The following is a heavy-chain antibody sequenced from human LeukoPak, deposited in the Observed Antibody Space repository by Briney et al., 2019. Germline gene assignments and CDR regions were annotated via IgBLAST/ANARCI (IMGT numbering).Heavy chain of an antibody. CDR2: ISYDGSNK. V-gene: IGHV3-30*04. D-gene: IGHD6-13*01. CDR1: GFTFSSYA. CDR3: ARDPTSPYGSSWYSPLYFDY. J-gene: IGHJ4*02. Sequence: GGSLRRSCAASGFTFSSYAMQWVRQAPGKGLEGVAVISYDGSNKYYAGSVKGRFTISRDNSKNTLYLQMNSLRAEDTAVYYCARDPTSPYGSSWYSPLYFDYWGQGTLVTVSS.